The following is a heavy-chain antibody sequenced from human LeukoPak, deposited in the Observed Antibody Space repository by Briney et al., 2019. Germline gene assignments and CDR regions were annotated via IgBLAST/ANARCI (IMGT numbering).Heavy chain of an antibody. V-gene: IGHV1-46*01. CDR1: GYTFTSYY. J-gene: IGHJ5*02. Sequence: ASVKVSCKASGYTFTSYYMHWVRQAPGQGLEWMGIINPSGGSTSYAQKFQGRVTMTRDMSTSTVYMELSSLRSEDTAVYYCARRGQLAGNWFDPWGQGTLVTVS. CDR2: INPSGGST. CDR3: ARRGQLAGNWFDP. D-gene: IGHD6-6*01.